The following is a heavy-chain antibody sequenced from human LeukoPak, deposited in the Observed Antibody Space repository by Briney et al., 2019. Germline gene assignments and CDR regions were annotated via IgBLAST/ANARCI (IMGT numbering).Heavy chain of an antibody. V-gene: IGHV1-18*01. CDR3: ARGPVLRYFDWLLTSHLIDY. Sequence: ASVKVSCKASGYTFTSYGISWVRQAPGQGLEWMGWVSAYNGNTNYAQKLQGRVTMTTDTSTSTAYMELRSLRSDDTAVYYCARGPVLRYFDWLLTSHLIDYWGQGTLVTVSS. CDR2: VSAYNGNT. J-gene: IGHJ4*02. CDR1: GYTFTSYG. D-gene: IGHD3-9*01.